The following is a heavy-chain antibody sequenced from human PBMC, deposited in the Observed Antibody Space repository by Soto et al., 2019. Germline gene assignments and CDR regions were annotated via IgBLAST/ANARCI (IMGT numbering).Heavy chain of an antibody. CDR2: IYTSGST. V-gene: IGHV4-4*07. CDR1: GGSISSYY. J-gene: IGHJ3*02. CDR3: ARGGPAQDIVATIEEDAFDI. D-gene: IGHD5-12*01. Sequence: SETLSLTCTVSGGSISSYYWSWIRQPAGKGLEWIGRIYTSGSTNYNPSLKSRVTMSVDTSKNQFSLKLSSVTAADTAGYYCARGGPAQDIVATIEEDAFDIWGQGTMVTVSS.